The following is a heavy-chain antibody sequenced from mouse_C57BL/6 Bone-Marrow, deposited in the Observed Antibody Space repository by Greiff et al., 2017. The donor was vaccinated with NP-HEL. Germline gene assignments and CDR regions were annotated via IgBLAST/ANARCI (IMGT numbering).Heavy chain of an antibody. Sequence: VQLQQPGAELVKPGASVKMSCKASGYTFTSYWITWVKQRPGQGLEWIGDIYPGSGSTNYNEKFKSKATLTVDTSSSTAYMQLSSLTSEDSAVYYCARCFWSYGSSYDYWGQGTTLTVSS. V-gene: IGHV1-55*01. J-gene: IGHJ2*01. D-gene: IGHD1-1*01. CDR2: IYPGSGST. CDR1: GYTFTSYW. CDR3: ARCFWSYGSSYDY.